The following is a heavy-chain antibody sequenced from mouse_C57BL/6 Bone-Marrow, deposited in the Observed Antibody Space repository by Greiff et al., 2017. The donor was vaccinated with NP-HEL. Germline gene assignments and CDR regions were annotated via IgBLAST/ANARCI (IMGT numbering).Heavy chain of an antibody. CDR3: ARVPMDY. Sequence: QVQLKQSGPGLVQPSQSLSITCTVSGFSLTSYGVHWVRQSPGKGLEWLGVIWSGGGTDYNAAFISRLSISKDDSKSQVYFKMNSLEADDTAIYYCARVPMDYWGQGTSVTVSS. CDR1: GFSLTSYG. V-gene: IGHV2-2*01. J-gene: IGHJ4*01. CDR2: IWSGGGT.